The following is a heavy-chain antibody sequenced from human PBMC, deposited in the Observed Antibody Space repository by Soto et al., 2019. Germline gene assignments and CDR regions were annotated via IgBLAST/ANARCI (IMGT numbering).Heavy chain of an antibody. CDR2: MNPNSGNT. Sequence: GASVKASCKSSGDTFTSYDINWVRQATEQGHEWMGWMNPNSGNTGYAQKFQGRVTMTRNTSISTAYMELSSLRSEDTAVYYCARVSIRYFDWLLLGRDYYGMDVWGQGTTVTAP. D-gene: IGHD3-9*01. V-gene: IGHV1-8*01. CDR1: GDTFTSYD. J-gene: IGHJ6*02. CDR3: ARVSIRYFDWLLLGRDYYGMDV.